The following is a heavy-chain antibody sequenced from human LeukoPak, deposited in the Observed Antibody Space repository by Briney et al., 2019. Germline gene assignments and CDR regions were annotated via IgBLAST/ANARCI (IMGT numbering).Heavy chain of an antibody. D-gene: IGHD2-21*02. J-gene: IGHJ4*02. CDR1: GYTLTELS. V-gene: IGHV1-24*01. CDR3: ATGTAYCGGDCYSANFDY. CDR2: FDPGDGET. Sequence: ASVKVSCKVSGYTLTELSMHWVRQAPGKGLEWMGGFDPGDGETIYAQKFQGRVTMTEDTSTDTAYMELSSLRSEDTAVYYCATGTAYCGGDCYSANFDYWGQGTLVTVSS.